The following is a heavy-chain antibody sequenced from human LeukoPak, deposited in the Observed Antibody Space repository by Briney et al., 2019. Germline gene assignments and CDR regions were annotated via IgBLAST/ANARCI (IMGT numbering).Heavy chain of an antibody. J-gene: IGHJ4*02. D-gene: IGHD3-9*01. CDR3: AKDSNYDILTGYPRY. V-gene: IGHV3-48*04. CDR2: ISSSSSTI. Sequence: GGSLRLSCAASGFTFSSYSMNWVRQAPGKGLEWVSYISSSSSTIYYADSVKGRFTISRDNAKNSLYLQMNSLRAEDTALYYCAKDSNYDILTGYPRYWGQGTLVTVSS. CDR1: GFTFSSYS.